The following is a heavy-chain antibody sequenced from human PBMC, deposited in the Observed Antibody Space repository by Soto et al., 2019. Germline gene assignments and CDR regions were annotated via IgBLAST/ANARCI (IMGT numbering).Heavy chain of an antibody. D-gene: IGHD1-1*01. CDR3: ATGMHNAKIHR. J-gene: IGHJ1*01. CDR1: GFTVSSTY. CDR2: IHSDNT. Sequence: EVQLVESGGDLVRPGGSLRLSCAASGFTVSSTYMSWVRQAPGKGLEWVSFIHSDNTFYADSVRGRFTISRDNSKNTVSLQMKSLRADDTAVYLCATGMHNAKIHRWGQGTLVTVSS. V-gene: IGHV3-66*01.